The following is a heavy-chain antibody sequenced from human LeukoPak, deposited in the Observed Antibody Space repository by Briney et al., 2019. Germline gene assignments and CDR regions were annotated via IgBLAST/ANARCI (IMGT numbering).Heavy chain of an antibody. D-gene: IGHD3-16*01. CDR2: ISYDGSNK. CDR1: GFTFSSYA. Sequence: GGSLRLSCAASGFTFSSYAMHWVRQAPGKGLEWVAVISYDGSNKYYADSVEGRFTISRDNAKNTLFLQMNSLRVEDTAVYYCARGRYYLDSWGQGTLVTVSS. J-gene: IGHJ4*02. CDR3: ARGRYYLDS. V-gene: IGHV3-30-3*01.